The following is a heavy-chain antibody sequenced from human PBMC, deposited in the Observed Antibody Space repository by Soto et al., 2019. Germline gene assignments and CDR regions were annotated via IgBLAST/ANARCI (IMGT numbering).Heavy chain of an antibody. V-gene: IGHV3-53*01. D-gene: IGHD1-1*01. CDR2: LYDVDGS. J-gene: IGHJ3*01. CDR3: ATWHEREHAYDV. Sequence: DVQLVESGGGLIQPGESLRLSCAAFGLTISGKKYVAWVRQAPGKGLKWVSALYDVDGSFYADSVKGRFTTSSDSSATTVYLPMNDLRPDDTAVYSCATWHEREHAYDVWGQGPTVTVSS. CDR1: GLTISGKKY.